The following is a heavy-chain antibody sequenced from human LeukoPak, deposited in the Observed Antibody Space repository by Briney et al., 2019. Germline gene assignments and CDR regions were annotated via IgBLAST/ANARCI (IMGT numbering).Heavy chain of an antibody. CDR3: ARLPYYVWGSYRYDYFDY. J-gene: IGHJ4*02. CDR1: GYSFTSYW. CDR2: IYPGDSDT. D-gene: IGHD3-16*02. V-gene: IGHV5-51*01. Sequence: GESLKISCNGSGYSFTSYWIGWVRQMPGKCLEWMGIIYPGDSDTRYSPSFQGQVTISADKSISTAYLQWSSLKASGTAMYYCARLPYYVWGSYRYDYFDYWGQGTLVTVSS.